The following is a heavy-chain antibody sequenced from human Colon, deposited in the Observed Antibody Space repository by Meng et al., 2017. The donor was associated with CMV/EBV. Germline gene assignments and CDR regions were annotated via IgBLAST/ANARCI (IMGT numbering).Heavy chain of an antibody. V-gene: IGHV3-33*07. Sequence: SGFTNHRHGLDWVQQAPRKGLGWVASKWSNGNQKFFASSEKRRFPISRDNSKNMQFLEMNSLRDGDTAVYFCATGGSTEAAAAGVFDFWGQGTLVTVS. CDR1: GFTNHRHG. D-gene: IGHD6-25*01. CDR2: KWSNGNQK. J-gene: IGHJ4*02. CDR3: ATGGSTEAAAAGVFDF.